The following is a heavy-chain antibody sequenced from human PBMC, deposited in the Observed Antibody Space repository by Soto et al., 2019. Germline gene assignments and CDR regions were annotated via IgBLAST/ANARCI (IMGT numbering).Heavy chain of an antibody. V-gene: IGHV1-8*01. CDR3: ARVGPPADP. Sequence: ASVKVSCKAAAYTFTSYDINWVRQATGQEFEWMGWMNPNNGNTAYAQKFQGRVTITRDTSKSTAYMELSSLTSEDTAVYYCARVGPPADPWGQGTLVTVSS. J-gene: IGHJ5*02. CDR2: MNPNNGNT. CDR1: AYTFTSYD.